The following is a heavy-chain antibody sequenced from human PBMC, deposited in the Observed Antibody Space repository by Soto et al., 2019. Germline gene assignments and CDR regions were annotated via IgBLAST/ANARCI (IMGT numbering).Heavy chain of an antibody. V-gene: IGHV3-15*07. J-gene: IGHJ4*02. D-gene: IGHD3-10*01. Sequence: EVQLVESGGGLVKPGGSLRLSCAASGFTFSNAWMNWVRQAPGKGLEWVGRIKSKTDGGTTDYAAPVKGRFIISRDDSKNTLYLQMNSLKTEDTAVYYCTTPEGRVLWFGDTDYWGQGTLVTVSS. CDR2: IKSKTDGGTT. CDR3: TTPEGRVLWFGDTDY. CDR1: GFTFSNAW.